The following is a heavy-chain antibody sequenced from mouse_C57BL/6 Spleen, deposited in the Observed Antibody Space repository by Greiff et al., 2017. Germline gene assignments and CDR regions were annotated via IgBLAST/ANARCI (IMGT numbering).Heavy chain of an antibody. V-gene: IGHV3-6*01. Sequence: EVQLQQSGPGLVKPSQSLSLTCSVTCYSITSGYYWNWFRQFPGNKLEWMGYISYDGSNNYNPSLKNRISITRDTSKTQFFLKLNSVTTEDTATYYCARDPFTTVVATDYWGQGTTLTVSS. CDR3: ARDPFTTVVATDY. D-gene: IGHD1-1*01. CDR1: CYSITSGYY. CDR2: ISYDGSN. J-gene: IGHJ2*01.